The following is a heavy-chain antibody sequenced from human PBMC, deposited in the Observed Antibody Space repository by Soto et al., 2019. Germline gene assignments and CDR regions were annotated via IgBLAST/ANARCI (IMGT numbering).Heavy chain of an antibody. CDR2: IYYSGST. CDR3: ARDRAYYYDSSGYYYIGAFYI. V-gene: IGHV4-61*01. J-gene: IGHJ3*02. D-gene: IGHD3-22*01. Sequence: PSETLSLTCTVSGGSVSSGSYYWSWIRQPPGKGLEWIGYIYYSGSTNYNPSLKSRVTISVDTSKNQFSLKLSSVTAADTAVYYCARDRAYYYDSSGYYYIGAFYIWGQGTMVTVSS. CDR1: GGSVSSGSYY.